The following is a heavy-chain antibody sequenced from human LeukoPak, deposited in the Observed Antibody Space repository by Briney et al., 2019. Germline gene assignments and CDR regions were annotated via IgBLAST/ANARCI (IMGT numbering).Heavy chain of an antibody. CDR2: IYYSGSN. Sequence: SETLSLTCTVSGGSISSYYWSWIRQPPGKGLEWIGYIYYSGSNNYNPSLKSRVTISVDTSKNQFSLKLSSVTAADTAVYYCARGYYDFWSGYSYYGMDVWGQGTTVTVSS. CDR1: GGSISSYY. D-gene: IGHD3-3*01. CDR3: ARGYYDFWSGYSYYGMDV. V-gene: IGHV4-59*01. J-gene: IGHJ6*02.